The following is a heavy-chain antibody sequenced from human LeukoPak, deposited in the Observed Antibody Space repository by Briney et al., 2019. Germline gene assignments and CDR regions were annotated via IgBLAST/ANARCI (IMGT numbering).Heavy chain of an antibody. V-gene: IGHV1-46*01. D-gene: IGHD2-21*02. CDR1: GYTFTSYY. CDR3: ARDRAAYCGGDCYSRQLGFDY. CDR2: INPTGGST. J-gene: IGHJ4*02. Sequence: GASVKVSCKASGYTFTSYYMHWVRQAPGQGLDWVGMINPTGGSTSYAQKLQGRVTMTRDMSTSTVYMELSSLRSEDTAVYYCARDRAAYCGGDCYSRQLGFDYWGQGTLVTVSS.